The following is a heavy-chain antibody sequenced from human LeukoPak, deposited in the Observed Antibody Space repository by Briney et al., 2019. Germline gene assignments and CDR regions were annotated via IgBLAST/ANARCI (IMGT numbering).Heavy chain of an antibody. V-gene: IGHV4-59*12. J-gene: IGHJ4*02. CDR1: GGSISSYY. CDR2: IYYSGST. CDR3: ARGGGMAHGSALSS. D-gene: IGHD3-10*01. Sequence: SETLSLTCTVSGGSISSYYWSWIRQPPGKGLEWIGYIYYSGSTNYNPSLKSRVTISVDTSKNQFSLKLSSVTAADTAVYYCARGGGMAHGSALSSWGQGTLVTVSS.